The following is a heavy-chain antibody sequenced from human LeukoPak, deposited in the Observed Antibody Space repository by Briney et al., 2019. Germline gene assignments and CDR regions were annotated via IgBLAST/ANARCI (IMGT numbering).Heavy chain of an antibody. CDR2: IRYDGGET. Sequence: GGSLRLSCGASGFTFNRRGMHWVRQAPGKGLEWVAFIRYDGGETFYADFVKGRFTISRDNSKNTLSLQLNTLRPEDTALYYCAKDGGYYDSSGTGYFDYWGQGTLVTVSS. D-gene: IGHD3-22*01. CDR3: AKDGGYYDSSGTGYFDY. V-gene: IGHV3-30*02. J-gene: IGHJ4*02. CDR1: GFTFNRRG.